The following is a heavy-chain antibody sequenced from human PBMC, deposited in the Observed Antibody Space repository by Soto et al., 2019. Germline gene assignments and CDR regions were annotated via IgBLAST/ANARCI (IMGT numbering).Heavy chain of an antibody. Sequence: PGESLKVACKRSGYTFTNYWSFCFLPMRVKGLWWMRIIDPADSGIKYNPSFHGQVTISAEKSIPTTYLQSTSLKASHTATNYCGASIFYYGMDVWGQGTTVTVSS. CDR1: GYTFTNYW. V-gene: IGHV5-51*01. CDR3: GASIFYYGMDV. CDR2: IDPADSGI. J-gene: IGHJ6*02.